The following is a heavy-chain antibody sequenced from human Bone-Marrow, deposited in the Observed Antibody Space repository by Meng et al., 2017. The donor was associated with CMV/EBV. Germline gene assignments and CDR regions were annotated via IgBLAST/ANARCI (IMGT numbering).Heavy chain of an antibody. CDR1: GYTFTGYY. J-gene: IGHJ4*02. CDR2: INPNSGGT. CDR3: ARVQSIVGAAPSLGY. V-gene: IGHV1-2*02. Sequence: ASVKVSCKASGYTFTGYYTHWVRQAPGQGLEWMGWINPNSGGTNYAQKFQGRVTMTRDTSISTAYMELSRLRSDDTAVYYCARVQSIVGAAPSLGYWGQGTLVTVSS. D-gene: IGHD1-26*01.